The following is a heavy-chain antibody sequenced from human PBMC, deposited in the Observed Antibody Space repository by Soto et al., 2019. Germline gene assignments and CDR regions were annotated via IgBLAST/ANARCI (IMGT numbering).Heavy chain of an antibody. CDR3: AKGLSRIQLWVPAY. Sequence: ASVKDSCKASGYTFTRYNVHWVRQAPGQGLEWMAIINPSGGTTYYVQKFEGRVTLTTDTSTSTVYMELSSLRSDDTAVYYCAKGLSRIQLWVPAYWGQGTLVTVSS. CDR2: INPSGGTT. D-gene: IGHD5-18*01. CDR1: GYTFTRYN. V-gene: IGHV1-46*01. J-gene: IGHJ4*02.